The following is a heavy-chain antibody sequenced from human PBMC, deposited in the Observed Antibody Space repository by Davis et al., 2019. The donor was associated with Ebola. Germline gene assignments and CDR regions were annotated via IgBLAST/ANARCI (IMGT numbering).Heavy chain of an antibody. D-gene: IGHD1-26*01. CDR1: GFTFSSYA. Sequence: GGSLRLSCAASGFTFSSYAMHWVRQAPGKGLEWVAVISYDGSNKYYADSVKGRFTISRDNSKNTLYLQMSSLRAEDTAVYYCARDRFIGRVGYWGQGTLVTVSS. J-gene: IGHJ4*02. CDR2: ISYDGSNK. V-gene: IGHV3-30*14. CDR3: ARDRFIGRVGY.